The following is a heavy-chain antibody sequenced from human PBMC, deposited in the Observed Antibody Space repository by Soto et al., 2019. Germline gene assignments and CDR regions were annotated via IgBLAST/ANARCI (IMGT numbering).Heavy chain of an antibody. Sequence: ETLSLTCRVSDGSMNSDSSYWGWIRQPPGKGLEWIGVINHSGSTYHNLSLKGRVTMSVDASRNQFSLKLTSMTAADTAVYYCARLGGYVSVGYYYLWDSWGQGTLVTVSS. J-gene: IGHJ4*02. CDR3: ARLGGYVSVGYYYLWDS. D-gene: IGHD3-22*01. V-gene: IGHV4-39*01. CDR1: DGSMNSDSSY. CDR2: INHSGST.